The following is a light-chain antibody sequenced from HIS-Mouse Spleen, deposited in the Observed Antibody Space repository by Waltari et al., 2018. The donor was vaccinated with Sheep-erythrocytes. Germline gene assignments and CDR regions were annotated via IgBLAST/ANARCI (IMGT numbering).Light chain of an antibody. V-gene: IGLV1-40*01. CDR1: SSNLGAGHD. CDR2: GNS. J-gene: IGLJ2*01. CDR3: QSYDSSLSGSV. Sequence: QSVLTQPPSVSGAPGQRVTISCTGRSSNLGAGHDVHWYQQLPGTAPKLLIYGNSNRPSGVPDRFSGSKSGTSASLAITGLQAEDEADYYCQSYDSSLSGSVFGGGTKLTVL.